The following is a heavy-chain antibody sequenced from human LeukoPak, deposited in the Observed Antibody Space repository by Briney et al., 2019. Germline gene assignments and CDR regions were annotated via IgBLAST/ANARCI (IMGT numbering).Heavy chain of an antibody. CDR2: ISYSGNT. J-gene: IGHJ4*02. Sequence: SETLSLTCTVSGGSISSYYWSWIRQPPGKGLEWIGYISYSGNTNYNPSLKSRVTISVDKSKNQFSLKLRSVTAADTAVYYCARQDCGGDCYVDYWGQGTLVTVPS. V-gene: IGHV4-59*08. CDR3: ARQDCGGDCYVDY. D-gene: IGHD2-21*02. CDR1: GGSISSYY.